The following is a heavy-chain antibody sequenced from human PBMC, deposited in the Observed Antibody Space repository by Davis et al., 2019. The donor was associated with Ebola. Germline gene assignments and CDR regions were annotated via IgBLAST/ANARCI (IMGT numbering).Heavy chain of an antibody. Sequence: PGGSLRLSCAASGFTFSGSAMHWVRQASGKGLEWVGRIRSKANSYATAYAASVKGRFTISRDDSKNTAYLQMNSLRAEDTAVYYCAREFYGDYVFDYWGQGTLVTVSS. CDR3: AREFYGDYVFDY. V-gene: IGHV3-73*01. D-gene: IGHD4-17*01. CDR1: GFTFSGSA. J-gene: IGHJ4*02. CDR2: IRSKANSYAT.